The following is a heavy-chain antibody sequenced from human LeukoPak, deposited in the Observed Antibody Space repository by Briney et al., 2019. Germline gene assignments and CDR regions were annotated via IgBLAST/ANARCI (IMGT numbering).Heavy chain of an antibody. CDR3: AGRSGYYYRAFDI. Sequence: SETLSLTCTVSGGSISSGDYYWSWIRQPPGKGLEWIGEINPSGSTNYNPSLKSRVTISVDTSKNQFSLKLSSVTAADTAVYYCAGRSGYYYRAFDIWGQGTMVTVSS. D-gene: IGHD3-22*01. CDR1: GGSISSGDYY. V-gene: IGHV4-39*07. J-gene: IGHJ3*02. CDR2: INPSGST.